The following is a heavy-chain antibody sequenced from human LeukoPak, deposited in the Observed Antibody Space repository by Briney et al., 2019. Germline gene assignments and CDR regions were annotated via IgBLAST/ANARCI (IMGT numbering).Heavy chain of an antibody. J-gene: IGHJ6*02. D-gene: IGHD3-22*01. V-gene: IGHV1-69*01. CDR2: IIPIFGTA. CDR1: GGPFISYA. CDR3: ASQAYYYDSSGDDTNYYYYGMDV. Sequence: SGKFSFKASGGPFISYAISWVRRAPGQGVGWMGGIIPIFGTANYAQKFQGRVTITADESTSTAYMELSSLRSEDTAVYYCASQAYYYDSSGDDTNYYYYGMDVWGQGTTVTVSS.